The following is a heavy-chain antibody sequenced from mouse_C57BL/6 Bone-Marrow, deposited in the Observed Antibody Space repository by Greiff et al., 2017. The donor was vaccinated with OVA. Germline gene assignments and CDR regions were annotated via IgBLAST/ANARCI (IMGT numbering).Heavy chain of an antibody. V-gene: IGHV6-6*01. CDR3: TRVCRYYFDY. D-gene: IGHD2-10*02. CDR1: GFTFSDAW. Sequence: EVQLVESGGGLVQPGGSMKLSCAASGFTFSDAWMDWVRQSPEKGLEWVAEIRNKANNHATYYAESVKGRFTISRDDSKSSVYLQMNSLRAEDTGIYYCTRVCRYYFDYWGQVTTLTVSS. CDR2: IRNKANNHAT. J-gene: IGHJ2*01.